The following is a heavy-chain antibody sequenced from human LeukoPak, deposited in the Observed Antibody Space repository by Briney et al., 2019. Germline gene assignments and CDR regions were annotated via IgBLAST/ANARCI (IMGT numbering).Heavy chain of an antibody. CDR3: ARPNTYNSGGCGY. CDR2: VYPGDSDT. J-gene: IGHJ4*02. V-gene: IGHV5-51*01. Sequence: GESLKISCKGSGYSFTSYWIAWVRQMPGKGLEWMGIVYPGDSDTRYSPSFQGQVTISVDKSISTAYLQWSSLKASDTAMYYCARPNTYNSGGCGYWGQGTLVTVSS. D-gene: IGHD6-19*01. CDR1: GYSFTSYW.